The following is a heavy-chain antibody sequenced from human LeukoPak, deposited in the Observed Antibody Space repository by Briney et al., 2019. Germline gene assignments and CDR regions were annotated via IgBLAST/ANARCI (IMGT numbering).Heavy chain of an antibody. CDR1: GFTFSSYS. V-gene: IGHV3-21*01. CDR2: ISSSGSYI. Sequence: GGSLRLSCAASGFTFSSYSMNWVRQAPGKGLEWVSSISSSGSYIYYADSVKGRFTISRDNAKNSLYLQMNSLRAEDTAVYYCARDFKEEQWLVGIDAFDIWGQGTMVTVSS. CDR3: ARDFKEEQWLVGIDAFDI. J-gene: IGHJ3*02. D-gene: IGHD6-19*01.